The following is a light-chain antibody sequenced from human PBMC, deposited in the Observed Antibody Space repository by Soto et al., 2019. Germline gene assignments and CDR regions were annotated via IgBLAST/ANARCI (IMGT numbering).Light chain of an antibody. CDR1: QSVLYSSNNKNY. V-gene: IGKV4-1*01. CDR2: WAS. CDR3: QQYYSTPPYT. Sequence: DIVMTQSTDSLAVSLGDRATINCKSSQSVLYSSNNKNYLAWYQQKPGQPPKLLIYWASTRESGVPDRFSGSGCGTDFTLTITSLQAEDVAVYYCQQYYSTPPYTFGQGTKLESK. J-gene: IGKJ2*01.